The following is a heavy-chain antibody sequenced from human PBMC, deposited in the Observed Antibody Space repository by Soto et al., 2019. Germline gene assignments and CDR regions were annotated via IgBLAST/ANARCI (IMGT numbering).Heavy chain of an antibody. Sequence: QVQLVESGGGVVQPGRSLRLSCAASGFTFSSYAMHWVRQAPGKGLEWVAIVSYDGSNRYYADSVKGRFTISRDNSKNTLYVQMNSLRAEDSAVYYCARDRGGGSWYYYGMDVWGQGTTVTVSS. CDR2: VSYDGSNR. J-gene: IGHJ6*02. V-gene: IGHV3-30-3*01. CDR3: ARDRGGGSWYYYGMDV. CDR1: GFTFSSYA. D-gene: IGHD2-15*01.